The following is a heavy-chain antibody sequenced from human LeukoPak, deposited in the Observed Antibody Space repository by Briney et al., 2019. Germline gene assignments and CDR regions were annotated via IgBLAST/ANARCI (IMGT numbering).Heavy chain of an antibody. J-gene: IGHJ5*02. D-gene: IGHD3/OR15-3a*01. Sequence: GGSLRLSCAASGFTFSSYGMHWVRQAPGKGLEWVAFIRYDGSNKYYADSVKGRFTISRDNAKNSLYLQMNSLGADDTAVYYCARDSNNWFDPWGQGTVVTVSS. V-gene: IGHV3-30*02. CDR1: GFTFSSYG. CDR2: IRYDGSNK. CDR3: ARDSNNWFDP.